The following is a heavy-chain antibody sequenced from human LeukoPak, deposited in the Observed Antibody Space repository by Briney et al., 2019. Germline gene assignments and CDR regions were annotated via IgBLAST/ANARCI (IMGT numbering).Heavy chain of an antibody. CDR1: GFTFSSYE. CDR3: AELGITMIGGV. V-gene: IGHV3-48*03. Sequence: PGGSLRLSCAASGFTFSSYEMNRVRQATGKGLEWVSYISRSGSTIYYAGSVKGRFTISRDNAKNSLYLQMNSLRAEDTAVYYCAELGITMIGGVWGKGTTVTFSS. J-gene: IGHJ6*04. CDR2: ISRSGSTI. D-gene: IGHD3-10*02.